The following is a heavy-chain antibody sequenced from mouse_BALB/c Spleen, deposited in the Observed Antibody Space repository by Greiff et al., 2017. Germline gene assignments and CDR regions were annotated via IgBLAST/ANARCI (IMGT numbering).Heavy chain of an antibody. CDR2: INSNGGST. CDR1: GFTFSSYG. J-gene: IGHJ4*01. CDR3: ARDPLSYAMDY. Sequence: EVKLVESGGGLVQPGGSLKLSCAASGFTFSSYGMSWVRQTPDKRLELVATINSNGGSTYYPDSVKGRFIISRDNAKNTLYLQMSSLKSEDTAMYYCARDPLSYAMDYWGQGTSVTVSS. V-gene: IGHV5-6-3*01. D-gene: IGHD2-3*01.